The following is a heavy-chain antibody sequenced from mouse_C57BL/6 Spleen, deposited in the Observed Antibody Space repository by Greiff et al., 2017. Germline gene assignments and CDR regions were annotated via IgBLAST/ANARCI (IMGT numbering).Heavy chain of an antibody. D-gene: IGHD3-2*02. CDR1: GYTFTSYW. CDR3: ARSVDSSGLYYFDY. V-gene: IGHV1-52*01. CDR2: IDPSDSET. Sequence: QVQLQQPGAELVRPGSSVKLSCKASGYTFTSYWMHWVKQRPIQGLEWIGNIDPSDSETHYNQKFKDKATLTVDKSSSTAYMQLSSLTSEDSAVYDCARSVDSSGLYYFDYWGQGTTLTVSS. J-gene: IGHJ2*01.